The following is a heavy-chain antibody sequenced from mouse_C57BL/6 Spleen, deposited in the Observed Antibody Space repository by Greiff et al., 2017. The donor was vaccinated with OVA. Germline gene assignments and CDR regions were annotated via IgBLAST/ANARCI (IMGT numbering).Heavy chain of an antibody. CDR2: IDPSDSYT. J-gene: IGHJ4*01. D-gene: IGHD3-2*02. Sequence: QVQLQQPGAELVMPGASVKLSCKASGYTFTSYWLHWVKQRPGQGLAWIGEIDPSDSYTNYNQKFKGKSTLTVDKSSSTAYMQLSSLTSEDSAVYDCARRDSSRAMDYWGQGTSVTVSS. CDR1: GYTFTSYW. CDR3: ARRDSSRAMDY. V-gene: IGHV1-69*01.